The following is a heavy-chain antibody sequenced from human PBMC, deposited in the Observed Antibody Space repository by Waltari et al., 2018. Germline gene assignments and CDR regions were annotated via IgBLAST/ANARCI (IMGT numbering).Heavy chain of an antibody. Sequence: QVQLQESGPGLVKPSETLSLTCTVSGGSISSYYWSWIRQPPGKGLEWIGYIYYSGSTNYTPSLKSRVTISVDTSKNQFSLKLSSVTAADTAVYYCARDMRNYDAFDIWGQGTMVTVSS. CDR3: ARDMRNYDAFDI. V-gene: IGHV4-59*01. CDR2: IYYSGST. J-gene: IGHJ3*02. CDR1: GGSISSYY. D-gene: IGHD3-16*01.